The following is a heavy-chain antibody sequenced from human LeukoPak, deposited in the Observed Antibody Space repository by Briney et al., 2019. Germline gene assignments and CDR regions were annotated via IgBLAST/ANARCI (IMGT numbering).Heavy chain of an antibody. J-gene: IGHJ4*02. D-gene: IGHD3-3*01. Sequence: PGGSLRLSCAASGFTFSSYAMSWVRQAPGKGLEWVSAISGSGGSTYYADSVKGRFTISRDNSKNTLYLQMNSLRAEDTAVYYCAKGNVDYDFWSGYYTTQPSFDYWGQGTLVTVSS. V-gene: IGHV3-23*01. CDR3: AKGNVDYDFWSGYYTTQPSFDY. CDR1: GFTFSSYA. CDR2: ISGSGGST.